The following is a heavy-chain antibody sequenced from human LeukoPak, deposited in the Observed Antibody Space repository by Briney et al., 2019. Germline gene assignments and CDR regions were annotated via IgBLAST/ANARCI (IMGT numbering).Heavy chain of an antibody. J-gene: IGHJ4*02. V-gene: IGHV1-69*04. CDR3: ARDYGYYFDY. CDR1: GGTFSSYA. D-gene: IGHD4-17*01. Sequence: ASVTVSCTASGGTFSSYAISWVRQAPGQGLEWMGRIIPILGIANYAQKFQGRVTITADKSTSTAYMELSSLRSEDTAVYYCARDYGYYFDYWGQGTLVTVSS. CDR2: IIPILGIA.